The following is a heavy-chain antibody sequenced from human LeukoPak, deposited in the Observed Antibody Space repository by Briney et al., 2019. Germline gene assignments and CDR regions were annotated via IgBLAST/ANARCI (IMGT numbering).Heavy chain of an antibody. CDR3: ARHGPGSYYPYYFDY. CDR2: IIPILGIA. D-gene: IGHD3-10*01. CDR1: GGTFSSYA. J-gene: IGHJ4*02. V-gene: IGHV1-69*04. Sequence: SVKVSCKASGGTFSSYAISWVRQAPGQGLEWMGRIIPILGIANYAQKFQGRVTITADKSTSTAYMELSSLRSEDTAVYYCARHGPGSYYPYYFDYWGQGTLVTVSS.